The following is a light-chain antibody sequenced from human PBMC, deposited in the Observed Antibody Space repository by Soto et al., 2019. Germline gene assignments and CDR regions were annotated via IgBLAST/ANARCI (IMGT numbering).Light chain of an antibody. CDR2: EVS. V-gene: IGLV2-14*02. CDR3: YSYSSSRAHV. J-gene: IGLJ1*01. Sequence: QSALTQPASVSGSPGQSITISCTGTSSDVGSYDLVSWFQHHPGEAPKLIIHEVSNRPSGVSNRFSGSKSGNTASLTISGLQAEDEADYYCYSYSSSRAHVFGIGTKVTVL. CDR1: SSDVGSYDL.